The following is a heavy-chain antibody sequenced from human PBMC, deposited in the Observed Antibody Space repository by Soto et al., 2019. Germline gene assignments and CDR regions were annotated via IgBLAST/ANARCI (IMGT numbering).Heavy chain of an antibody. D-gene: IGHD3-10*01. J-gene: IGHJ4*02. CDR1: GFSLTTSGVG. V-gene: IGHV2-5*02. Sequence: QITLKESGPTLVKPTQTLTLTCAFSGFSLTTSGVGVGWIRQPPGKALEWLAFISWDDDERYSPSLKSSLTITKDTSKDQVVLTMTKMDPLDTATYYCAPTTLYDSGAVGLGHWGQGTLVIVSS. CDR2: ISWDDDE. CDR3: APTTLYDSGAVGLGH.